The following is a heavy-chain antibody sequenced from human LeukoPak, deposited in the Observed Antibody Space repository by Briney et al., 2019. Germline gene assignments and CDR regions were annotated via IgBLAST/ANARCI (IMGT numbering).Heavy chain of an antibody. CDR1: GFIFSNSG. CDR2: IYSGGST. Sequence: GGSLRLSCAASGFIFSNSGMSWVRQAPGKGLEWVSVIYSGGSTYYADSVKGRFTISRDNSKNTLYLQMNSLRAEDTAVYYCAREGDGYSLTNAFDIWGQGTMVTASS. CDR3: AREGDGYSLTNAFDI. V-gene: IGHV3-53*01. D-gene: IGHD5-24*01. J-gene: IGHJ3*02.